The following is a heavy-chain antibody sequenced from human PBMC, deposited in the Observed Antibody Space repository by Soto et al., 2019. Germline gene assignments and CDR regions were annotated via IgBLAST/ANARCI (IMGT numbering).Heavy chain of an antibody. CDR3: ARDRLYVDTAMAIDY. Sequence: HPGGSLRLSCAASGFTFSSYGMHWVRQAPGKGQEWVAVIWYDGSNKYYADSVKGRSTISRDNFKNTLFLQMNSLRAEDTALYYCARDRLYVDTAMAIDYWGQGTLVTVSS. J-gene: IGHJ4*02. V-gene: IGHV3-33*01. CDR1: GFTFSSYG. D-gene: IGHD5-18*01. CDR2: IWYDGSNK.